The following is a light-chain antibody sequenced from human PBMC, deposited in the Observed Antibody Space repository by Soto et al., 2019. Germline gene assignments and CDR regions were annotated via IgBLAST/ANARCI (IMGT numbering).Light chain of an antibody. CDR2: AAS. J-gene: IGKJ4*01. CDR1: QGIGVY. V-gene: IGKV1-27*01. CDR3: QKYNSALLT. Sequence: DIQMTQSPSSVSASLGDRVTITCRASQGIGVYLAWFQQKPGNVPKLLIYAASTLQSGVPSRFSGSGSGTDFTLTVSSLQPEDVATYYCQKYNSALLTFGGGTKVEIK.